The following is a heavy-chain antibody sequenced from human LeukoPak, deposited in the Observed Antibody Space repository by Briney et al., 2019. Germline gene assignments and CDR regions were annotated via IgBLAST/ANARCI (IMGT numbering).Heavy chain of an antibody. CDR1: GFTFSSYA. D-gene: IGHD3-10*01. Sequence: GGSLRLSCAASGFTFSSYAMSWVRQAPGKGLEWVSAISGSGGSTYYADSVKGRFTISRDNSKNTLYLQMNSLRAEDMAVYYCAKDSVLWFGELLSSFDYWGQGTLVTVSS. V-gene: IGHV3-23*01. CDR2: ISGSGGST. CDR3: AKDSVLWFGELLSSFDY. J-gene: IGHJ4*02.